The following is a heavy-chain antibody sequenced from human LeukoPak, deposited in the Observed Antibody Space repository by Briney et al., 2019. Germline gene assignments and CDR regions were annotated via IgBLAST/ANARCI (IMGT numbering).Heavy chain of an antibody. J-gene: IGHJ4*02. CDR2: IRYDGSNK. V-gene: IGHV3-30*02. D-gene: IGHD6-13*01. Sequence: PGGSLRLSCAASGFTFSSYGMHWVRQAPGKGLEWVAFIRYDGSNKYYADSVEGRFTISRDNSKNTLYLQVDSPRAEDTAVYYCAIPGIAAAGETYLDYWGQGTLVTVSS. CDR3: AIPGIAAAGETYLDY. CDR1: GFTFSSYG.